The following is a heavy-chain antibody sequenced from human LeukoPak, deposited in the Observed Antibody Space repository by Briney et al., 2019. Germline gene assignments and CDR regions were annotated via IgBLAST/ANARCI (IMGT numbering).Heavy chain of an antibody. Sequence: PGGSLRLSCAASGFTFSSYWMTWVRQAPGKGLEWVANMKGDGSEIHYVDSVKGRFTISRDNAKNSLFLQMNSLRAEDTAVYYCARPAYTAAYDLWGQGTLVTVSS. V-gene: IGHV3-7*01. CDR2: MKGDGSEI. D-gene: IGHD3-16*01. CDR1: GFTFSSYW. J-gene: IGHJ3*01. CDR3: ARPAYTAAYDL.